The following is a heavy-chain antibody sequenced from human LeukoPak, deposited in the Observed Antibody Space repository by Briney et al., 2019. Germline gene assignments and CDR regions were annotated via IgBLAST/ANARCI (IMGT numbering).Heavy chain of an antibody. D-gene: IGHD2-8*01. CDR3: ARGLVSAFDC. CDR1: GFTFNSYS. J-gene: IGHJ4*02. V-gene: IGHV3-48*02. Sequence: GGSLRLSCAASGFTFNSYSMNWVSRAPGKGLEWVSYISSGSSTIYYADSVKGRFTISRDNAKNSLYLQMNSLRDEDTAVYCCARGLVSAFDCWGQGTLVTVSS. CDR2: ISSGSSTI.